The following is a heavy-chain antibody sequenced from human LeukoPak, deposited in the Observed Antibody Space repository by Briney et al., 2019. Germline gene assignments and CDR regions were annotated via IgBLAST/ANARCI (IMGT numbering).Heavy chain of an antibody. CDR2: IKQDGSEK. CDR3: ARDYPLDWLYDN. V-gene: IGHV3-7*01. CDR1: GFTFSSFW. D-gene: IGHD3-9*01. Sequence: PGGSLRLSCAASGFTFSSFWMGWVRQAPGKGLEWVANIKQDGSEKYYVDSVKGRFTISRDNAKNSLYLQMNSLRAEDTAVYYCARDYPLDWLYDNWGQGTLVTVSS. J-gene: IGHJ4*02.